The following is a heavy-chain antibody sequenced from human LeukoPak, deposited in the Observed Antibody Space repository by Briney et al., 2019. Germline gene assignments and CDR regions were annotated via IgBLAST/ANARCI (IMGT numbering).Heavy chain of an antibody. Sequence: ASVKVSCKASGYTFTSYYMHWVRQAPGQGLEWMGIINPSGGSTSYAQKFQGRVTMARDTSTSTVYMELSSLRSEDTAVYYCARETGLYAADSSGYSYYYMDVRGKGTTVTVSS. V-gene: IGHV1-46*01. CDR1: GYTFTSYY. D-gene: IGHD3-22*01. CDR2: INPSGGST. CDR3: ARETGLYAADSSGYSYYYMDV. J-gene: IGHJ6*03.